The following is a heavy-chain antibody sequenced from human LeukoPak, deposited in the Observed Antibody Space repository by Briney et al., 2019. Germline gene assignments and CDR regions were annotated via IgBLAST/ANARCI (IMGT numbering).Heavy chain of an antibody. CDR1: GYTFTSYG. CDR2: ISAYNGNT. J-gene: IGHJ4*02. D-gene: IGHD3-3*01. Sequence: ASVKVSCKASGYTFTSYGISWVRQAPGQGLEWMGWISAYNGNTNYAQKLQGRVTMTTDTSTSTAYMELRSLRSDDTAVYYCARDRLVKNYDFWSGQWNWGQGTLVTVSS. V-gene: IGHV1-18*01. CDR3: ARDRLVKNYDFWSGQWN.